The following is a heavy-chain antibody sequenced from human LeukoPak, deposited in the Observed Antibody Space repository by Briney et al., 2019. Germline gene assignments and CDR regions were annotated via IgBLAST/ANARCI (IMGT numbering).Heavy chain of an antibody. D-gene: IGHD6-13*01. CDR1: GFTFSSYA. Sequence: PGGSLRLSCAASGFTFSSYAMHWVRQAPGKGLEWVAVISYDGSNKYYADSVKGRFTISRDNSKNTLYLQMNSLRAEDTAVYYCAKLATGYSSSWIDYWGQGTLVTVSS. V-gene: IGHV3-30-3*02. CDR3: AKLATGYSSSWIDY. J-gene: IGHJ4*02. CDR2: ISYDGSNK.